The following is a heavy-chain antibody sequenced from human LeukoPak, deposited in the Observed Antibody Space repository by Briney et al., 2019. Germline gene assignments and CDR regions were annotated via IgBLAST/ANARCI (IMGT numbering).Heavy chain of an antibody. D-gene: IGHD3-22*01. V-gene: IGHV1-2*02. CDR1: GYTFTGYY. Sequence: ASVKVSCKASGYTFTGYYMHWVRQAPGQGLEWMGWINPNSGGTNYAQKFQGRVTMTRDTSISTAYMELSSLRSDDTAVYYCARFSPTSKITMRFDSWGQGTLVIVSS. CDR2: INPNSGGT. J-gene: IGHJ4*02. CDR3: ARFSPTSKITMRFDS.